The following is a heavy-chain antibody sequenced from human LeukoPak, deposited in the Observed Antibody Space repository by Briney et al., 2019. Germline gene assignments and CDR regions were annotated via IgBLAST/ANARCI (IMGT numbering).Heavy chain of an antibody. D-gene: IGHD3-22*01. J-gene: IGHJ4*02. CDR3: ARKIYYYDSSGYDYYYFDY. CDR1: GGSISSSSYY. CDR2: IYYSGST. V-gene: IGHV4-39*01. Sequence: PSETLSLTCTVSGGSISSSSYYWGWIRQPPGKGLEWIGSIYYSGSTYYNLSLKSRVTISVDTSKNQFSLKLSSVTAADTAVYYCARKIYYYDSSGYDYYYFDYWGQGTLVTVSS.